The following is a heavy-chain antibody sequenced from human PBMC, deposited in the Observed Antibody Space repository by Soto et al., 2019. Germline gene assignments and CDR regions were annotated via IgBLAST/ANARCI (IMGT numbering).Heavy chain of an antibody. CDR2: IYYSGTT. V-gene: IGHV4-59*08. CDR1: GGSISSYY. Sequence: QVQLQESGPGLVRPSETLSLICTVSGGSISSYYWSWIRQPPGKGLEWIGYIYYSGTTRYNPSLKSGXTXSXDXXKNLCSLKLSSLTAADTAVYHCARHVPYCSDSSHCAYGLDVWGQGTTVTVSS. D-gene: IGHD2-15*01. CDR3: ARHVPYCSDSSHCAYGLDV. J-gene: IGHJ6*02.